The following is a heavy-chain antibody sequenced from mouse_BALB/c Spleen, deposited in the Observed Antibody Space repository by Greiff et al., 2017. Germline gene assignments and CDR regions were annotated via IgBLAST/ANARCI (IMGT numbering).Heavy chain of an antibody. V-gene: IGHV3-2*02. CDR1: GYSITSDYA. CDR2: ISYSGST. Sequence: EVQLQESGPGLVKPSQSLSLTCTVTGYSITSDYAWNWIRQFPGNKLEWMGYISYSGSTSYNPSLKSRISITRDTSKNQFFLQLNSVTTEDTATYYCARGTVDYAMDYWGQGTSVTVSS. D-gene: IGHD1-1*01. CDR3: ARGTVDYAMDY. J-gene: IGHJ4*01.